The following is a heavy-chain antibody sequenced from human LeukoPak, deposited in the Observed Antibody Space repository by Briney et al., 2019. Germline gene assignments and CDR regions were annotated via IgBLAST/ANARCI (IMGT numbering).Heavy chain of an antibody. V-gene: IGHV3-30-3*01. CDR2: ISYDGSNK. Sequence: PGRSLRLSWAASGFTFSSYAMHWVRQAPGKGLEWVAVISYDGSNKYYADSVKGRFTISRDNSKNTLYLQMNSLRAEDTAVYYCARDLVAGGYNDYWGQGTLVTVSS. J-gene: IGHJ4*02. CDR1: GFTFSSYA. D-gene: IGHD5-24*01. CDR3: ARDLVAGGYNDY.